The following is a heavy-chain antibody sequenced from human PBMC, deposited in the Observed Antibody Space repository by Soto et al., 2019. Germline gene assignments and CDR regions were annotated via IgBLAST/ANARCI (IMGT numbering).Heavy chain of an antibody. D-gene: IGHD5-18*01. V-gene: IGHV3-21*01. J-gene: IGHJ4*02. CDR3: ARDQPGYSYGYGLGY. CDR1: GFTVGSVY. CDR2: ISSSSSYI. Sequence: GGSLRLSCAASGFTVGSVYMSWVRQAPGKGLEWVSSISSSSSYIYYADSVKGRFTISRDNAKNSLYLQMNSLRAEDTAVYYCARDQPGYSYGYGLGYWGQGTLVTVSS.